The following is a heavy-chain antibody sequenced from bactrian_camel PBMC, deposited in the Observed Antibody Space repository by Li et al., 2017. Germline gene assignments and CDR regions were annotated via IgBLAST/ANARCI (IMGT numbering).Heavy chain of an antibody. CDR1: GYYSSYC. J-gene: IGHJ4*01. D-gene: IGHD4*01. Sequence: HVQLVESGGGSVQAGGSLRLACTHSGYYSSYCLGWFRQAPGKEREGVAAIDDDGSTTYADSVKGRFTISKDNAVNTLYLQIDSLKPEDTAMYYCAANFGPFCSGPYLARRANFLGQGTQVTVS. CDR2: IDDDGST. V-gene: IGHV3S55*01.